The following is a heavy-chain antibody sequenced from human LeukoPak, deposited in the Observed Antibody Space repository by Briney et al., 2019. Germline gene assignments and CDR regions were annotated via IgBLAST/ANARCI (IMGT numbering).Heavy chain of an antibody. CDR3: ARDLIVAARWGFAPVHVFDI. D-gene: IGHD5-12*01. V-gene: IGHV3-48*03. Sequence: GGSLRLSCAASGFTFSSYEMNWVRQAPGKGLEWVSYSSSFSSTIYYADSVMGRFTISRDNAKNSLYLQMNSLRAEDTAVYYCARDLIVAARWGFAPVHVFDIWGQGTLVTVSS. J-gene: IGHJ3*02. CDR1: GFTFSSYE. CDR2: SSSFSSTI.